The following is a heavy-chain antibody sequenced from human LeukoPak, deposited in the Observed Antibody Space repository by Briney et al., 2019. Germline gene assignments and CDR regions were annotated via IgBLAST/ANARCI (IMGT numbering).Heavy chain of an antibody. D-gene: IGHD2-2*01. J-gene: IGHJ6*02. CDR3: ARGTRTYAYYGLDV. CDR2: IPYDEYEK. CDR1: GFTFRAYG. V-gene: IGHV3-30-3*01. Sequence: GRSLRLSCEASGFTFRAYGMHWVRQAPGKRLEWVAVIPYDEYEKDYADPAKGRFTISRDNSKNTLYLQMNSLRVEDTAVYYCARGTRTYAYYGLDVWGPGTTVTVSS.